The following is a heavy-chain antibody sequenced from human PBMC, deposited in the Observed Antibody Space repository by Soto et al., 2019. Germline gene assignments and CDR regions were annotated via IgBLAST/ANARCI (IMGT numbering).Heavy chain of an antibody. V-gene: IGHV3-23*01. Sequence: GGSLSLSWAALGLTFTGMARGWVRRPQGKGLEWVSAISGSGGSTYYADSVKGRFTISRDNSKNTLYLQMNSLRAEDTAVYYCAKCDVMVQWLVHFVWGQGTLVTVSS. J-gene: IGHJ4*02. D-gene: IGHD6-19*01. CDR1: GLTFTGMA. CDR2: ISGSGGST. CDR3: AKCDVMVQWLVHFV.